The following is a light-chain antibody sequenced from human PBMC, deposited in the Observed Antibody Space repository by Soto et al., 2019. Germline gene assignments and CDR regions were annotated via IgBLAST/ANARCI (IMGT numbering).Light chain of an antibody. CDR3: AAWDDSLRGPV. J-gene: IGLJ2*01. CDR2: SNN. V-gene: IGLV1-47*02. Sequence: QSVLTQPPSASGTPGQRVTISCSGSSSSIGTNYVYWYQQLPGTAPKLLIYSNNQRPSGVPDRFSGSKSGTSASLAISGLRSEDEADYYCAAWDDSLRGPVFGGGTKVTV. CDR1: SSSIGTNY.